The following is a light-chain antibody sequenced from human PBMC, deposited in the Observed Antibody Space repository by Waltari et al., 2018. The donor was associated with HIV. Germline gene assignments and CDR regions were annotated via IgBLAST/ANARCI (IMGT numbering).Light chain of an antibody. CDR2: SGT. J-gene: IGKJ4*01. V-gene: IGKV3-15*01. CDR3: QQNDNCPLT. Sequence: VMTQPPVTLAVSPGDRVTLSCRASQTVDKNVDWYHQRTGHAPRPPIYSGTIRAAGVPGRVSGSGSETAFTLSISSLQAEDFAIFYCQQNDNCPLTFGAGTKVEI. CDR1: QTVDKN.